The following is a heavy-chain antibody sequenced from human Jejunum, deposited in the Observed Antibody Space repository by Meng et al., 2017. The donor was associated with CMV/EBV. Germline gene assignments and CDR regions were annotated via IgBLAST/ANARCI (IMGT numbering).Heavy chain of an antibody. D-gene: IGHD3-10*01. CDR1: GFSVSSYG. CDR3: EKLSGSWFDP. CDR2: TQYDGTNE. J-gene: IGHJ5*02. V-gene: IGHV3-30*02. Sequence: QLVESGGGGVQSGGFLRRSCAAFGFSVSSYGMHWVRQAPGKGLEWVAFTQYDGTNENYADSVKGRFTISRDNSKSTLYLQMNSLRGEDTAVYYCEKLSGSWFDPWGQGTLVTVSS.